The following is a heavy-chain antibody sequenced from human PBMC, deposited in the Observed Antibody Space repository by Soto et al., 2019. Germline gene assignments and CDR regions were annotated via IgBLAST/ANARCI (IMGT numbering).Heavy chain of an antibody. V-gene: IGHV4-59*08. D-gene: IGHD5-12*01. CDR1: SGPSRSPN. J-gene: IGHJ6*01. CDR2: VYYTGDT. Sequence: QVQVQQSGPGLVKPSETLSLTCTVSSGPSRSPNWGWIRQPPGRGLEWIGYVYYTGDTSYNPSLKSMLSVSADPYTNHASLPLRSVTAADKDVYYCVRQGIDYLHGLVAVWGQGTAVRFSS. CDR3: VRQGIDYLHGLVAV.